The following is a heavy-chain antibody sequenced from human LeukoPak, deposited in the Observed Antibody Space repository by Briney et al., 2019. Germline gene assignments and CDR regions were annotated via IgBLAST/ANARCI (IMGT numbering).Heavy chain of an antibody. V-gene: IGHV1-2*02. J-gene: IGHJ4*02. D-gene: IGHD2-15*01. Sequence: ASVKVSCKASGYTFTGYHIHWVRQAPGQGLEWMGMINPNSGGTTYAQKFQGRVTMTGDTSNSTAYIELSRLSFDDTAVYYCARVDGSPDYWGQGTLVTVSS. CDR1: GYTFTGYH. CDR2: INPNSGGT. CDR3: ARVDGSPDY.